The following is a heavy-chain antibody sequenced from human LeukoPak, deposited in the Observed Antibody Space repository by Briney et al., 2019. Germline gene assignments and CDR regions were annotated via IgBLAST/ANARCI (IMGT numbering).Heavy chain of an antibody. D-gene: IGHD2-21*02. CDR1: VYTFTPYS. V-gene: IGHV1-2*02. CDR2: INPNSGGT. CDR3: ASGDPNFYYYGIDV. Sequence: ASVTVSCTASVYTFTPYSMHWVRQAPGQGREWMGWINPNSGGTNYVQKFQGRVTMTRDTSISTAYMELSMLGLCDTAMYYCASGDPNFYYYGIDVWGQGTTVTVSS. J-gene: IGHJ6*02.